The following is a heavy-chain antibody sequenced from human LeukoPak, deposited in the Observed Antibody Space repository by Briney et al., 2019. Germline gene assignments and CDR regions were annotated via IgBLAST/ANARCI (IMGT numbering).Heavy chain of an antibody. CDR3: ARTPADCEWIWEPTD. V-gene: IGHV1-69*13. CDR2: IIPIFGTA. Sequence: SVKVSCKASGGTFSSYAISWVRQAPGQGLEWMGGIIPIFGTANYAQKFQGRVTITADEYTSTAYMELSILRSEDTAVYYCARTPADCEWIWEPTDWGQGTLVTVSS. CDR1: GGTFSSYA. J-gene: IGHJ4*02. D-gene: IGHD1-14*01.